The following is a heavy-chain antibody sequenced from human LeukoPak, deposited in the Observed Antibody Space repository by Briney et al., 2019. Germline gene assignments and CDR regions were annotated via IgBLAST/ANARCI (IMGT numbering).Heavy chain of an antibody. CDR3: ARDINPFAY. J-gene: IGHJ4*02. V-gene: IGHV3-23*01. CDR1: GFTFRTYA. CDR2: TSGSGGST. Sequence: GGSLRLSCAASGFTFRTYAMNWVRQAPGKGLEWVSTTSGSGGSTYYADSVKGRFTISRDNSKNTLYLQMNNLRAEDTALYFCARDINPFAYWGQGTLVTVSS.